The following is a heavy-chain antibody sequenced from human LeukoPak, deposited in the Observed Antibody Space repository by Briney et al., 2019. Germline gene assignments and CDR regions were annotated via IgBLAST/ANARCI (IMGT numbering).Heavy chain of an antibody. J-gene: IGHJ4*02. CDR1: GFTFSNYG. V-gene: IGHV3-30*02. Sequence: GGSLRLSCAASGFTFSNYGMHWVRQAPGKGLEWVAFIQYDGSDKYYADSVKGRFTISRDNSKNTLYLQMNSLRAEDTAVYYCAKSALLYDSSGYYYTPPYYFDYWGQGTLVTVSS. CDR3: AKSALLYDSSGYYYTPPYYFDY. D-gene: IGHD3-22*01. CDR2: IQYDGSDK.